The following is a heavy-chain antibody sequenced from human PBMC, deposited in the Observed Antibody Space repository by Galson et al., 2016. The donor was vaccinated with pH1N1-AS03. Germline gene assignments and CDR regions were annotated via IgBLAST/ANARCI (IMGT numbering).Heavy chain of an antibody. Sequence: SETLSLTCAVYGGSFNNYYWNWIRQSPGKGLGWVGEINHSGSTDYNPSLKSRVTISVDPSKNQISLNLNSVTAADTAVYYCARGSYSSGWYRGRNAFDIWGQGTMVTVSS. CDR3: ARGSYSSGWYRGRNAFDI. CDR1: GGSFNNYY. CDR2: INHSGST. D-gene: IGHD6-19*01. J-gene: IGHJ3*02. V-gene: IGHV4-34*01.